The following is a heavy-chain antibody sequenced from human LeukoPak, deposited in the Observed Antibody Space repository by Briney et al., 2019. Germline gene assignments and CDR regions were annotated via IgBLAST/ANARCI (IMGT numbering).Heavy chain of an antibody. CDR2: INPSGGST. CDR1: GYTFTSYY. V-gene: IGHV1-46*01. Sequence: ASVKVSCKASGYTFTSYYMHWVRQAPGQGLEWMGIINPSGGSTSYAQKFQGRVTMTRDMSTSTVYMELSSLRSEDTAVYYCARAPEHPRGLSLNPWYDYWGQGTLVTVSS. D-gene: IGHD3-16*02. CDR3: ARAPEHPRGLSLNPWYDY. J-gene: IGHJ4*02.